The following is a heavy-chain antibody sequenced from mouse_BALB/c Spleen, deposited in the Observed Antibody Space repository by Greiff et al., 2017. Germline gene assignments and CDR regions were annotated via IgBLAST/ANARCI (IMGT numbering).Heavy chain of an antibody. J-gene: IGHJ3*01. V-gene: IGHV2-3*01. CDR2: IWGDGSK. CDR1: GFSLTSYG. CDR3: AKRDYGTWLAY. Sequence: VQLQQSGPGLVAPSQSLSITCTVSGFSLTSYGVSWVRQPPGKGLEWLGVIWGDGSKNYHSALISRLSISKENSKSQVFLMLNSLQTDDTATYYCAKRDYGTWLAYWGQGTLVTVSA. D-gene: IGHD1-1*01.